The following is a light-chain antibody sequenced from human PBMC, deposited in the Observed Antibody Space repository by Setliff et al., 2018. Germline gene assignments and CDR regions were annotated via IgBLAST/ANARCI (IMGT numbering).Light chain of an antibody. CDR1: QSLNND. V-gene: IGKV3-15*01. J-gene: IGKJ4*01. CDR2: DAS. Sequence: EIVMTQSPAILSVSPGERATLSCRASQSLNNDLAWYQQKSGQAPRLLIYDASTRATGIPARFSGSGSGTEFTLTISSLQSEDFAVYYCQQYSNWPPFTFGGGTKVDIK. CDR3: QQYSNWPPFT.